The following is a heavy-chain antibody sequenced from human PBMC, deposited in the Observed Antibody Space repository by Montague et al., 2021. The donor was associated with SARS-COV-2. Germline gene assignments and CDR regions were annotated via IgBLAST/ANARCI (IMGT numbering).Heavy chain of an antibody. CDR2: TYYRSNWYN. J-gene: IGHJ6*02. Sequence: CAISGDRVSSDSAAWNWVRQSPSRGLELLGRTYYRSNWYNDYAXXXKXRITIKSDTSKNQISLQLNSATPEDTAVYYCARDLRWRYGYGMDVWGQGTTVTVSS. D-gene: IGHD3-16*01. CDR3: ARDLRWRYGYGMDV. CDR1: GDRVSSDSAA. V-gene: IGHV6-1*01.